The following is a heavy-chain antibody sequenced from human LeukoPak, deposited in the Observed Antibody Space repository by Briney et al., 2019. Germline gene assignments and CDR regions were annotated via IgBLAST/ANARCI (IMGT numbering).Heavy chain of an antibody. CDR1: GFSLRTSGVG. V-gene: IGHV2-5*02. D-gene: IGHD1/OR15-1a*01. J-gene: IGHJ3*02. CDR3: AHTRTTYYLDAFDI. CDR2: IYWDDDK. Sequence: SGPTLVNPTQTLTLTCTFSGFSLRTSGVGVGWIRQPPGKALEWLAIIYWDDDKRYRPSLKSRLTITKDSSKNQVVLTMTNMDPVDTATYYCAHTRTTYYLDAFDIWGQGKMVHVSS.